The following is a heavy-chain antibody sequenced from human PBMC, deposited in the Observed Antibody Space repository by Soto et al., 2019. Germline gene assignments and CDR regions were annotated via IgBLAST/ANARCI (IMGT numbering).Heavy chain of an antibody. CDR2: ISSSSTYI. V-gene: IGHV3-11*06. Sequence: LSCEASGFTFGDAYMAWIRQAPGEGLEWISYISSSSTYIKYADSVKGRFTISRDNAKNSLYLQMTNLRVGDTAVYYCARGPAITGTLFDPWGQGTPVTVSS. J-gene: IGHJ5*02. CDR1: GFTFGDAY. CDR3: ARGPAITGTLFDP. D-gene: IGHD1-20*01.